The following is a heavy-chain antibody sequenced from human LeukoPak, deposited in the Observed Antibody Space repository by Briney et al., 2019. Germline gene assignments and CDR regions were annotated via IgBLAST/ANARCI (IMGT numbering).Heavy chain of an antibody. CDR3: TRDFVF. J-gene: IGHJ4*02. CDR1: RFIFSNYW. Sequence: GRSLRPSCAASRFIFSNYWTNWFRQAPGKGLEWVGNINHDGSVKHYVDSVSGRFTISRDNARNSVYLQMSALRVEDTAVYYCTRDFVFWGQGSLVTASS. D-gene: IGHD3-3*01. CDR2: INHDGSVK. V-gene: IGHV3-7*01.